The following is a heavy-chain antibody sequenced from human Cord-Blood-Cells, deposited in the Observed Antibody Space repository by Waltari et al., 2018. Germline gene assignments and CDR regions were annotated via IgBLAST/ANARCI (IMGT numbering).Heavy chain of an antibody. J-gene: IGHJ2*01. Sequence: QVQLVQSGAEVKKPGASVKVSCKASGYTFTGYYMHWVRPAPGQGLEWMGWINPNSGGTNYAKKFQGWVTMTRDTSISTAYMELSRLRSDDTAVYYCAKDDGELHWYFDLWGRGTLVTVSS. D-gene: IGHD1-26*01. CDR2: INPNSGGT. CDR3: AKDDGELHWYFDL. V-gene: IGHV1-2*04. CDR1: GYTFTGYY.